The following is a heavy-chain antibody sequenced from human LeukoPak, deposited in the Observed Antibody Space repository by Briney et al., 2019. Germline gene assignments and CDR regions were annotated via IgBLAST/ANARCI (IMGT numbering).Heavy chain of an antibody. Sequence: PGGSLRLSCAASGFTFSRFAMSWVRQAPGKGLEWVSTISGSGGTTNYADSVKGRFTFSRDNSKNTLYLQMNSLRAEDTAVYYCAKDLPDYGDYIEGDWGQGTLVTVSS. CDR2: ISGSGGTT. CDR1: GFTFSRFA. CDR3: AKDLPDYGDYIEGD. D-gene: IGHD4-17*01. V-gene: IGHV3-23*01. J-gene: IGHJ4*02.